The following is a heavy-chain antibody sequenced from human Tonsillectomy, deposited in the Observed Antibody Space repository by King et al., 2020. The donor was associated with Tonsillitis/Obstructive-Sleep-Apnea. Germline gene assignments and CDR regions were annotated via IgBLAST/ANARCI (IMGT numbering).Heavy chain of an antibody. Sequence: VQLVQSGAEVKRPGASVRVSCKASGYTFTSYGISWVRQAPGQGIEWMGWISPYNGDTNFAQKLQGRVTMTTGTSTSTAYMELRSLRSDDTAVYYCARDSMSHYYDSSGYYPFDYWGQGTLVTVSS. V-gene: IGHV1-18*01. J-gene: IGHJ4*02. CDR1: GYTFTSYG. CDR3: ARDSMSHYYDSSGYYPFDY. D-gene: IGHD3-22*01. CDR2: ISPYNGDT.